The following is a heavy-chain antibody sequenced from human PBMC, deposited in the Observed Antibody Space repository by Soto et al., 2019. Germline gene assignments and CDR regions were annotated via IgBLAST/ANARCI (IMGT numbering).Heavy chain of an antibody. CDR2: INAGNGNT. J-gene: IGHJ4*02. CDR3: ARAVAVPADFDY. V-gene: IGHV1-3*05. CDR1: GYTFTGYA. Sequence: QVQVVQSGAEEKKPGASVKVSCTASGYTFTGYAIHWVRQAPGQRLEWMVWINAGNGNTKYSQKFQGRVTITRDTSASTAYMELSSLRSEDTAVYYCARAVAVPADFDYWGQGTLVTVSS. D-gene: IGHD6-19*01.